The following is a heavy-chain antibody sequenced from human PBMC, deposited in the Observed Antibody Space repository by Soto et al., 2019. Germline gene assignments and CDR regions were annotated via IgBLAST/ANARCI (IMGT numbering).Heavy chain of an antibody. J-gene: IGHJ4*02. Sequence: GGSLRLSCAASGFIFSSYAMHWVRQAPGKGLEWVAVISYDGSNKYYADSVKGRFTISRDNSKNTLYLQMNSLRAEDTAVYYCARGPPNPIVATILDYWGQGTLVTVSS. CDR2: ISYDGSNK. CDR1: GFIFSSYA. D-gene: IGHD5-12*01. V-gene: IGHV3-30-3*01. CDR3: ARGPPNPIVATILDY.